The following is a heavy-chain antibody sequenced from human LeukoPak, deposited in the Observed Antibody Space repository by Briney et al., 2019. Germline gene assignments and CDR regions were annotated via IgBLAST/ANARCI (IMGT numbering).Heavy chain of an antibody. D-gene: IGHD5-18*01. CDR3: AKVSGYSYGYFDY. Sequence: GGSLRLSCAASGFTFSSYWMSWVRQAPGEGLEWVAKITQDGTEKAYVDSVRGRFTISRDNAKNSLFLQMNSLRAEDTAVYYCAKVSGYSYGYFDYWGQGTLVTVSS. J-gene: IGHJ4*02. V-gene: IGHV3-7*03. CDR2: ITQDGTEK. CDR1: GFTFSSYW.